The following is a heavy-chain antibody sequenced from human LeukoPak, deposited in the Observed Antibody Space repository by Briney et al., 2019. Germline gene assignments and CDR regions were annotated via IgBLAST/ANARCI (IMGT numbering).Heavy chain of an antibody. D-gene: IGHD3-10*01. V-gene: IGHV1-8*01. CDR3: ARGPYYTGSGSYYMWDY. CDR2: MNPNSGNT. Sequence: ASVKVSCKASGYTFTSYDINWVRQATGQGLEWMGWMNPNSGNTGYAQKFQGRTTMTRNTSISTAHMELSSLRSEDTAVYYCARGPYYTGSGSYYMWDYWGQGTLVTVSS. CDR1: GYTFTSYD. J-gene: IGHJ4*02.